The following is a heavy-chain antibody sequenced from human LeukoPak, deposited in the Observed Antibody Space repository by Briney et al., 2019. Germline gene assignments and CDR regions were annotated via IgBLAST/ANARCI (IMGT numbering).Heavy chain of an antibody. Sequence: SEILSLTCTVSGGSISGGYWSWIRQPPGRGLEWIGYAYTSGSTNYNPSLKSRVTISVDTSKSQFALKLSSVTAADTAVYYCAKSYFDYSTYYSYYFNLWGQGALVTVSS. CDR1: GGSISGGY. D-gene: IGHD4-11*01. V-gene: IGHV4-4*09. J-gene: IGHJ4*02. CDR3: AKSYFDYSTYYSYYFNL. CDR2: AYTSGST.